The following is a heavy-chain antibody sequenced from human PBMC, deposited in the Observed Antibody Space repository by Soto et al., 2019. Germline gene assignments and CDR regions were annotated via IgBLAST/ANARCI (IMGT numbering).Heavy chain of an antibody. CDR1: GGFISAHY. CDR3: AGHDRGCGNDCYMWFFDL. Sequence: QVQLQESGPGLVKPSETLSLTCTVSGGFISAHYWSWIRQPPGKGLEWIGYICYSGSTNYNTSLKKRVAIADDTSKNQFSPQLSSVAAADTAMYYCAGHDRGCGNDCYMWFFDLWGRGTLVTVSS. V-gene: IGHV4-59*08. CDR2: ICYSGST. J-gene: IGHJ2*01. D-gene: IGHD2-21*02.